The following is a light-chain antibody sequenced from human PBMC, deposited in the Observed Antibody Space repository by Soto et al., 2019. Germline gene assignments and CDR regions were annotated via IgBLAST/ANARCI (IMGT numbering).Light chain of an antibody. Sequence: IVLTQSPDTLSLSPGERATLSCRTSQTIGSSLAWYQHKPGQAPRLLIYGAFSRATGIPDRFSGSGSATDFTLTISRLEPEDFAVYFCQHYVTSPLTFGGGTKV. CDR2: GAF. V-gene: IGKV3-20*01. CDR3: QHYVTSPLT. J-gene: IGKJ4*01. CDR1: QTIGSS.